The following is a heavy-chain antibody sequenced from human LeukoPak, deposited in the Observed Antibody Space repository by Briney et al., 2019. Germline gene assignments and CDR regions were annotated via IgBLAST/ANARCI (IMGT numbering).Heavy chain of an antibody. CDR1: VYTFTGYY. V-gene: IGHV1-2*02. CDR2: INPNSGGT. D-gene: IGHD2-15*01. J-gene: IGHJ4*02. Sequence: ASVKVSCKAAVYTFTGYYMHWVRQAPGQGLEWMGWINPNSGGTNYAQKFQGRVTMTRDTSISTAYMELSRLRSDDTAVYYCARSQSCSGGSCYLDYWGQGTLVTVSS. CDR3: ARSQSCSGGSCYLDY.